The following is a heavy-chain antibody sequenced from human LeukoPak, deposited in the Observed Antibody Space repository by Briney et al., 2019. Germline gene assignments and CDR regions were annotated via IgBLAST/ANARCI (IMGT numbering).Heavy chain of an antibody. J-gene: IGHJ4*02. CDR3: ARVRPTTYSSGYYYVDY. CDR1: GYTFTSYG. CDR2: ISAYNGNT. Sequence: GASVKVSCKASGYTFTSYGISWVRQAPGQGREWMGWISAYNGNTNYAQKLQGRVTMTTDTSTSTAYMELRSLRSDDTAVYYCARVRPTTYSSGYYYVDYWGQGTLVTVSS. V-gene: IGHV1-18*01. D-gene: IGHD3-22*01.